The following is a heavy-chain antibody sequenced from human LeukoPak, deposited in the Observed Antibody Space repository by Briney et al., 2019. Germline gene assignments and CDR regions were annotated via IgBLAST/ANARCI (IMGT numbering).Heavy chain of an antibody. CDR2: INPDSGDT. CDR3: ARLGSSWYFDY. V-gene: IGHV1-2*02. Sequence: ASVKVSCKASGYTFTDCYIYWVRQAPGQGLEWVGWINPDSGDTNYAQQFQGRVTVTRDTSITTSYMELNRLTYDDTAVYYCARLGSSWYFDYWGLGTLVTVSS. J-gene: IGHJ4*02. D-gene: IGHD6-13*01. CDR1: GYTFTDCY.